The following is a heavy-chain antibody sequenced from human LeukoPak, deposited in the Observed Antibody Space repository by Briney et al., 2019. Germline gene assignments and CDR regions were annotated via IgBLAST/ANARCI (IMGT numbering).Heavy chain of an antibody. Sequence: EGSLRLSCAASGFTFSTYAMHWVRQAPGKGLEWVAVISFDGSSKSYADSVKGRFTISRDNSKNTLYLQMNSLRAEDTAVYYCARDAHTYFDYWGRGTLVTVSS. CDR3: ARDAHTYFDY. V-gene: IGHV3-30-3*01. CDR1: GFTFSTYA. D-gene: IGHD3-16*01. CDR2: ISFDGSSK. J-gene: IGHJ4*02.